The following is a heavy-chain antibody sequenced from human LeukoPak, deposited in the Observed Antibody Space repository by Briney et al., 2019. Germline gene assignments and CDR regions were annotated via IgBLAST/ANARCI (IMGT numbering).Heavy chain of an antibody. CDR2: INHSGST. CDR1: GGSFSGYY. D-gene: IGHD5-12*01. Sequence: SETLSLTCAVYGGSFSGYYWGWIRQPPGKGLEWIGEINHSGSTNYNPSLKSRVTISVDTSKNQFSLKLSSVTAADTAVYYCARTKSGYDPHRRGGYFDYWGQGTLVTVSS. J-gene: IGHJ4*02. V-gene: IGHV4-34*01. CDR3: ARTKSGYDPHRRGGYFDY.